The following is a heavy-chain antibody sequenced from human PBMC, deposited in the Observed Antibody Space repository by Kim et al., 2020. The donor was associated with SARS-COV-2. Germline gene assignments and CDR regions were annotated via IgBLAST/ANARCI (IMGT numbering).Heavy chain of an antibody. J-gene: IGHJ5*02. CDR2: VQSAGSTT. CDR3: ARATTGTTMDL. D-gene: IGHD1-1*01. CDR1: GFTFSSYC. V-gene: IGHV3-74*01. Sequence: GGSLRLSCAASGFTFSSYCMHWVRQAPGKGLVWVSCVQSAGSTTSYADSVRGRFTISRDNAKNTLYLQMNRLRAEDTAVYYCARATTGTTMDLCGPGALV.